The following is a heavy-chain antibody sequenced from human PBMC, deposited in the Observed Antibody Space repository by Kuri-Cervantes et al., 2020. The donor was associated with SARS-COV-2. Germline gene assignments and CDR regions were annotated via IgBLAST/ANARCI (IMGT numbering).Heavy chain of an antibody. V-gene: IGHV4-61*02. CDR2: IYTSGST. D-gene: IGHD3-22*01. Sequence: LRLTCTVSGGSISSGSHYWSWIRQPAGKGLEWIGRIYTSGSTNYNPSLKSRVTISVDTSKNQFSLKLSSVTAADTAVYYCAHLEGYYDSSGYYDYWGQGTLVTVSS. CDR3: AHLEGYYDSSGYYDY. CDR1: GGSISSGSHY. J-gene: IGHJ4*02.